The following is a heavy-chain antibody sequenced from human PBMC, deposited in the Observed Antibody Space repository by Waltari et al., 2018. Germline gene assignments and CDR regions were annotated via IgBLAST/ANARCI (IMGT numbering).Heavy chain of an antibody. CDR1: GGSISRSSYY. J-gene: IGHJ5*02. CDR2: IYYSGST. Sequence: QLQLQESGPGLVKPSETLSLTCTVSGGSISRSSYYWGWIRQPPGKGLELIGSIYYSGSTYYNPSLKRRVTISVDTSKNQFSLKLSSVTAADTAVYYCARDPLRRSPENNWFDPWGQGTLVTVSS. CDR3: ARDPLRRSPENNWFDP. V-gene: IGHV4-39*07.